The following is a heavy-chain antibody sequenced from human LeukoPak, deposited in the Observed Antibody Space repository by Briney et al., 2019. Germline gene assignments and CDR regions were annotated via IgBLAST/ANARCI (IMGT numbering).Heavy chain of an antibody. Sequence: GESLKISCKASGYSFTTYWIGCMRQMPGKGLEWMGIIYPGDSNTRYSPSFQGQVTISADKSISTAYLQWSSLKASDTAVYYCARQLGVSIQGPFDYWGQGTLVTVSS. V-gene: IGHV5-51*01. CDR1: GYSFTTYW. J-gene: IGHJ4*02. CDR2: IYPGDSNT. CDR3: ARQLGVSIQGPFDY. D-gene: IGHD3-16*01.